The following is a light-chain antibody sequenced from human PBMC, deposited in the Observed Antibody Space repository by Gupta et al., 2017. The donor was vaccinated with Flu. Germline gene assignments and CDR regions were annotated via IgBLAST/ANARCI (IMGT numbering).Light chain of an antibody. J-gene: IGKJ2*01. CDR3: QQSYSSPYT. V-gene: IGKV1-39*01. CDR2: ATS. Sequence: DQQKSGKAPKVLVSATSTLQSGVPSTFSGSGSGTDFTLTISSLQPEDFATYYCQQSYSSPYTFGQGTKLEIK.